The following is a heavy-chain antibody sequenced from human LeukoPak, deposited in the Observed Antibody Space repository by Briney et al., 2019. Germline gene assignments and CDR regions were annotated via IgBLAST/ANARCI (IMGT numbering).Heavy chain of an antibody. CDR1: GGSISSYY. J-gene: IGHJ4*02. V-gene: IGHV4-59*01. CDR3: ARGYCSSTSCYLDY. CDR2: IYYSGST. D-gene: IGHD2-2*01. Sequence: PSETLSLTCTDSGGSISSYYWSWLRQPPGKGLEWIGYIYYSGSTNYNPSLKSRVTISVDTSKNQFSLKLSSVTAADTAVYYCARGYCSSTSCYLDYWGQGTLVTVSS.